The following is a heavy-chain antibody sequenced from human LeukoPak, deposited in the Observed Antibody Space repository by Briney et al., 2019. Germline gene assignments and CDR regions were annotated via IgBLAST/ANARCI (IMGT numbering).Heavy chain of an antibody. D-gene: IGHD3-9*01. CDR3: ARTLYYQDILTGYPRYYFDY. Sequence: SVKVSCKASGYTFTGYYMHWVRQAPGQGLEWMGWINPNSGGTNNAQKFQGRVTMTRATTIRRAYMKLSRLASDDTAGLYCARTLYYQDILTGYPRYYFDYWGQGTLVTVSS. CDR2: INPNSGGT. J-gene: IGHJ4*02. V-gene: IGHV1-2*02. CDR1: GYTFTGYY.